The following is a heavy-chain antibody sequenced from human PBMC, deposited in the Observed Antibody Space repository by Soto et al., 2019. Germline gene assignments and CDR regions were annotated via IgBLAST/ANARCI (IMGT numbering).Heavy chain of an antibody. V-gene: IGHV3-15*01. CDR2: IKSKTDGGTT. CDR3: TTEIGVDKAMFDY. Sequence: GGSLRLSCAASGFTFSNAWMSWVRQAPGKGLEWVGRIKSKTDGGTTDYAAPVKGRFTISRDDSKNTLYLQMNSLKTGDTAVYYCTTEIGVDKAMFDYWGQGTLVTVSS. J-gene: IGHJ4*02. D-gene: IGHD5-18*01. CDR1: GFTFSNAW.